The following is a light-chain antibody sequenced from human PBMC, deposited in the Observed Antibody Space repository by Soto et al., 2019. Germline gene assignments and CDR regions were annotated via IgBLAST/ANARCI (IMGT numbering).Light chain of an antibody. Sequence: QAVVTQEPSFSVSPGRTVTLTCGLSSGSVSSSHYPSWYQQTPGQAPRTLIYNTNIRSSGVPDRFSGSILGNEAALTITGAQADDESNYYCVLYVGGGLHWVFGGGTKLTVL. CDR2: NTN. V-gene: IGLV8-61*01. CDR3: VLYVGGGLHWV. J-gene: IGLJ3*02. CDR1: SGSVSSSHY.